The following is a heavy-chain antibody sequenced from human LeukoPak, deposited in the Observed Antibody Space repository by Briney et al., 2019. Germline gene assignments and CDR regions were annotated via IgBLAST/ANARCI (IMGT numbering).Heavy chain of an antibody. D-gene: IGHD3-16*01. V-gene: IGHV3-30-3*01. CDR2: ISYDGSNK. J-gene: IGHJ1*01. Sequence: GGSLRLSCAASGFTFSSYAMHWVRQAPGKGLEWVAVISYDGSNKYYADSVKGRFTISRDNSKNTLYLQMNSLRAEDTAVYYCASERMFGEYFQHWGQGTLVTVSS. CDR1: GFTFSSYA. CDR3: ASERMFGEYFQH.